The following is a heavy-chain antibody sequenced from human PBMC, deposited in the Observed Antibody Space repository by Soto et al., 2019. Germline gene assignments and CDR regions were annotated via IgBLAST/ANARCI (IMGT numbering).Heavy chain of an antibody. Sequence: AAVKVSCKTSGYTFSNYGINWVRQAPGQGLEWMGWISGYNGNTNYAQTVQGRVTMTTDTSTGTVYMELRSLKSDDTAIYYCSRFIMVGGWFDPNYYHGMDVWGQGTTVTVSS. D-gene: IGHD6-19*01. J-gene: IGHJ6*02. V-gene: IGHV1-18*01. CDR3: SRFIMVGGWFDPNYYHGMDV. CDR2: ISGYNGNT. CDR1: GYTFSNYG.